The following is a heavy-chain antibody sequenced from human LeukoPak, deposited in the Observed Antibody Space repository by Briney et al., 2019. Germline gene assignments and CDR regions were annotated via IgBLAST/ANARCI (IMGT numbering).Heavy chain of an antibody. J-gene: IGHJ4*02. CDR1: GGTFSSYA. V-gene: IGHV1-69*04. CDR2: IIPILGIA. D-gene: IGHD6-13*01. CDR3: ARGTGRSSSWFRGSYYFDY. Sequence: SVKVSCKASGGTFSSYAISWVRQAPGQGLEWMGRIIPILGIANYAQKFQGRVTITADKSTSTAYMELSSLRSEDTAVYYCARGTGRSSSWFRGSYYFDYWGQGTLVTVSS.